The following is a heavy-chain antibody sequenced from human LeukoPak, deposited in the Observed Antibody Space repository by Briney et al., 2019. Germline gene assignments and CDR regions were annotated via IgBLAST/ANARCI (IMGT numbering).Heavy chain of an antibody. Sequence: PGGSLRLSCAASGFTVSSNYMNWVRQAPGKGLEWVSYISSSGSTIYYADSVKGRFTISRDNAKNSLYLQMNSLRAEDTAVYYCARDRTGSYFGAFDIWGQGTMVTVSS. V-gene: IGHV3-11*01. CDR1: GFTVSSNY. J-gene: IGHJ3*02. CDR3: ARDRTGSYFGAFDI. CDR2: ISSSGSTI. D-gene: IGHD1-26*01.